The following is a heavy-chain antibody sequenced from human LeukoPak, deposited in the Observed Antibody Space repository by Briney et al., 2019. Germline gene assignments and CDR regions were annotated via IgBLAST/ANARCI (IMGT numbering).Heavy chain of an antibody. CDR1: GFTFSSYA. Sequence: PGGSLRLSCAASGFTFSSYAMHWVRQAPGKGLEWVAVISYDGSNKYYADSVKGRFTISRDNSKNTLYLQMNSLRAEDTAVYYCARENEAAMVATRFDYWGQGTLVTVSS. CDR2: ISYDGSNK. D-gene: IGHD5-18*01. V-gene: IGHV3-30*04. CDR3: ARENEAAMVATRFDY. J-gene: IGHJ4*02.